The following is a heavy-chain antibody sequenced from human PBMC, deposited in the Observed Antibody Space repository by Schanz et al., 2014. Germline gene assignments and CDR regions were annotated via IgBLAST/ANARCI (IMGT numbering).Heavy chain of an antibody. J-gene: IGHJ6*01. CDR1: GFTFSTYY. V-gene: IGHV3-21*04. D-gene: IGHD1-1*01. CDR2: ISSSSSYI. Sequence: GQLVESGGGVVQPGRSLRLSCAASGFTFSTYYMNWVRQAPGKGLEWVSSISSSSSYISYADAVKGRFTISRDNAKNTLYLQMKSLRVEDTAVYYCVKDPDKYNWNDVEGMDVWGPGTTVTVSS. CDR3: VKDPDKYNWNDVEGMDV.